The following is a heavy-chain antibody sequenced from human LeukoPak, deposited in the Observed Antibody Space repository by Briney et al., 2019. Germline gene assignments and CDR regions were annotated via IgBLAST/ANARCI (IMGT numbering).Heavy chain of an antibody. D-gene: IGHD2-2*01. CDR1: GGSISSGDYY. Sequence: PQTLSLTCTVSGGSISSGDYYWSWIRQPPGKGLEWIGYIYYSGSTYYNPSLKSRVTISVDTSKNQFSLKLSSVTAADTAVYYCARDPLVPAALNDYWGRGTLVTVSS. CDR2: IYYSGST. CDR3: ARDPLVPAALNDY. V-gene: IGHV4-30-4*01. J-gene: IGHJ4*02.